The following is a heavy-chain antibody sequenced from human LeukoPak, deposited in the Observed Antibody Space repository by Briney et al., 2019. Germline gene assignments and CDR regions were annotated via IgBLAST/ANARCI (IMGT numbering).Heavy chain of an antibody. CDR3: AKASYYDSSGYSPGYY. J-gene: IGHJ4*02. D-gene: IGHD3-22*01. CDR1: GFTFSSYG. V-gene: IGHV3-30*18. Sequence: GRSLRLSCAASGFTFSSYGMHWVRQAPGKGLEWVAVISYDGSNKYYADSVKGRFTISRDNSKNTLYLQMNSLRAEDTAVYYYAKASYYDSSGYSPGYYWGQGTLVTVSS. CDR2: ISYDGSNK.